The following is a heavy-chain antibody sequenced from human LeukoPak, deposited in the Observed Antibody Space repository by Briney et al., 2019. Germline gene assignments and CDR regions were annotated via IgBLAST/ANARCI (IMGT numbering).Heavy chain of an antibody. CDR2: VFNGGST. V-gene: IGHV4-59*11. CDR3: ASRPAGSTWYGVFDY. J-gene: IGHJ4*02. CDR1: GGSINSHY. D-gene: IGHD6-13*01. Sequence: SETLSLTCSVSGGSINSHYWSWIRQSPGKGLEWIGYVFNGGSTNYNPSLKSRVTMSLDTSRDQFSLRLSSVTAADTAIYYCASRPAGSTWYGVFDYWSQGTLVTVSS.